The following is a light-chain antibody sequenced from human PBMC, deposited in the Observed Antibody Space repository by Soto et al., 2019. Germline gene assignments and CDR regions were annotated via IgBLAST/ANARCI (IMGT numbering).Light chain of an antibody. CDR2: GAS. CDR1: QSVSSN. J-gene: IGKJ1*01. Sequence: EIVMTQSPATLSVSPGERATLSCRASQSVSSNLAWYQQKPGQAPTLLIYGASTRATGIPARFSGSGSGTEFTLTITSRQPEALAVYYCQQYNNWPRTFGQGTKVEIK. CDR3: QQYNNWPRT. V-gene: IGKV3D-15*01.